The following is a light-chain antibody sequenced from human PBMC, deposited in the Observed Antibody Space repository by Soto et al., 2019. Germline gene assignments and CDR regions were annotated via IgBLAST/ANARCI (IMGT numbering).Light chain of an antibody. Sequence: EVVMTQSPAPLSVSPGERAPLSCRTSQSVYNNLAWYLQKPGQAPRLLISGASTRATGIPARFSGSGSGTEFTLTINSLQSEDFAVYYCQQYNSWPLTFGGGTKVEIK. CDR2: GAS. V-gene: IGKV3D-15*01. J-gene: IGKJ4*01. CDR1: QSVYNN. CDR3: QQYNSWPLT.